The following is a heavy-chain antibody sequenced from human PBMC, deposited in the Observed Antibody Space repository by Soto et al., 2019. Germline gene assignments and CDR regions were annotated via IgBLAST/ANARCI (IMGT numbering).Heavy chain of an antibody. CDR2: IYYSGST. V-gene: IGHV4-39*01. CDR1: GGSISSSSYY. Sequence: PSETLSLTCTASGGSISSSSYYWGWIRQPPGKGLEWIGSIYYSGSTYYNPSLKSRVTISVDTSKNQFSLKLSSVTAADTAVYYCARHAQNAFDIWGQGTMVTVSS. J-gene: IGHJ3*02. CDR3: ARHAQNAFDI.